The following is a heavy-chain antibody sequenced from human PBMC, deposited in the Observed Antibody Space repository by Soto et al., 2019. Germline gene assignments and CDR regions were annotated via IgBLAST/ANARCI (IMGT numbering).Heavy chain of an antibody. V-gene: IGHV3-23*01. CDR1: GITISNYP. CDR2: ISGSGGRT. CDR3: VKDEGGYPSTAPH. Sequence: EVQLLESGGGLVQPGGSLRLSCAASGITISNYPMSWVRQAPGKGLDWVSGISGSGGRTYYADSAKGLFTISKDISRNSLSLQLDRLGDEDTAVYFCVKDEGGYPSTAPHWGQGTLVTFSS. D-gene: IGHD3-22*01. J-gene: IGHJ4*02.